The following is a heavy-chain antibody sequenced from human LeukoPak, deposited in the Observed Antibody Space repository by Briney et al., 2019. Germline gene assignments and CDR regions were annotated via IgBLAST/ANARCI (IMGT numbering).Heavy chain of an antibody. D-gene: IGHD3/OR15-3a*01. CDR3: AGGGLVRGPREFDY. J-gene: IGHJ4*02. Sequence: AGSLTLSCAASGFTFSSYAMSWVRQAPGRGLEWVSAISGSGGSTYYADSVNGRFTISRDKSKNTLYLQMNSLRADDTAVYYCAGGGLVRGPREFDYGGQGTLVIVSS. V-gene: IGHV3-23*01. CDR2: ISGSGGST. CDR1: GFTFSSYA.